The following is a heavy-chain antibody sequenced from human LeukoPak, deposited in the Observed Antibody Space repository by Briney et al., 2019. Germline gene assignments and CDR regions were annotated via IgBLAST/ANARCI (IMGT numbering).Heavy chain of an antibody. J-gene: IGHJ4*02. V-gene: IGHV5-51*01. D-gene: IGHD6-19*01. CDR3: ARHLASGWYNFDY. CDR2: IYPGDSDT. CDR1: GYSFTSYW. Sequence: GESLKISCEGSGYSFTSYWIGWVRPMPGKGLEWMGIIYPGDSDTRYSPSFQGQVTISADKSISTAYLQWSSLKASDTATYYCARHLASGWYNFDYWGQGTLVSVSS.